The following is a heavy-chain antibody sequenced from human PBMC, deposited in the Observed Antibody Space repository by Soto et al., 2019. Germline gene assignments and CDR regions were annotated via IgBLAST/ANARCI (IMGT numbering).Heavy chain of an antibody. V-gene: IGHV4-59*08. CDR1: GGSISGHY. D-gene: IGHD3-10*01. CDR2: MYYSGST. J-gene: IGHJ6*03. CDR3: ARGPYYNLIWNYYYMDV. Sequence: QVQLQESGPGLVKPSETLSLSCSVSGGSISGHYWSWVRQTPGKGLEWIGSMYYSGSTNYNPSLQSPVTISVDTSKNPFSLMLTSVTAADTAVYYCARGPYYNLIWNYYYMDVWGKGTTVTVSS.